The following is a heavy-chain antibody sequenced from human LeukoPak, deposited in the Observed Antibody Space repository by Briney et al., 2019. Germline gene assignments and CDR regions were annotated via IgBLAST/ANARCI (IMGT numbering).Heavy chain of an antibody. CDR3: ARESFEY. V-gene: IGHV3-7*01. J-gene: IGHJ4*02. Sequence: GGSLILSCTASGFTFSSYWRHWVRQAPGKGLEWVANIKPDGSGKYYADSVKGRFTISRDNAEDSLYLQMNSLRGDDTAVYYCARESFEYWGQGVLVTVSS. CDR1: GFTFSSYW. CDR2: IKPDGSGK.